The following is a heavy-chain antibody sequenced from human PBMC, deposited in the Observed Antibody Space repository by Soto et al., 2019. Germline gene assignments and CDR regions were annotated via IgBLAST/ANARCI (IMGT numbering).Heavy chain of an antibody. V-gene: IGHV1-18*01. D-gene: IGHD6-6*01. CDR2: ISAYNDNT. Sequence: ASVKVSCKASGYTFTSYGISWVRQAPGQGLEWMGWISAYNDNTNYAQKLQGRVTMTTDTSTSTAYMELRSLRSDDTAVYYCARDLAARPCSWFDPWGQGTLVTVSS. CDR1: GYTFTSYG. CDR3: ARDLAARPCSWFDP. J-gene: IGHJ5*02.